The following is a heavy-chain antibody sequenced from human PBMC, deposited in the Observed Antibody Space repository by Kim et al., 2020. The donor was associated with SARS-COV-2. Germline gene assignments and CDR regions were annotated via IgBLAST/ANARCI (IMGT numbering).Heavy chain of an antibody. CDR3: ARGITGTVAYYYYYGMDV. J-gene: IGHJ6*02. CDR1: GGSISSGGYS. D-gene: IGHD1-20*01. Sequence: SETLSLTCAVSGGSISSGGYSWSWIRQPPGKGLEWIGYIYHSGSTYYNPSLKSRVTISVDRSKNQFSLKLSSVTAADTAVYYCARGITGTVAYYYYYGMDVWGQGTTVTVSS. CDR2: IYHSGST. V-gene: IGHV4-30-2*01.